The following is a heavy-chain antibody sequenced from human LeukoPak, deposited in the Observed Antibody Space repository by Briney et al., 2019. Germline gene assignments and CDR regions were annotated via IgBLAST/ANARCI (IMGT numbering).Heavy chain of an antibody. J-gene: IGHJ4*02. CDR2: IYGDGTT. CDR3: ARGIIYLDY. Sequence: GGSLRLSCAASGFTFDDYGMSWVRQAPGKGLEWVSLIYGDGTTDYADSVKGRFHISRHNSKNTLYLQMNSLRAEDTAVYYCARGIIYLDYWGQGTLVTVSS. CDR1: GFTFDDYG. D-gene: IGHD3-10*01. V-gene: IGHV3-53*04.